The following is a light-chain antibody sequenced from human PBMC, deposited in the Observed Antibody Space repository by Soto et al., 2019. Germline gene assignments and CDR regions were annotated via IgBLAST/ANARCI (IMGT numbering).Light chain of an antibody. J-gene: IGLJ1*01. CDR1: SSDVGGYNY. Sequence: QSALTQPASVSGSPGQSITISCTGTSSDVGGYNYVSWYQQHPGKAPKLMIYEVSNRPSGVSNRFSGSKSGNTASLTISGLQAEDEADYYCSSYTSSSTLEGFGTGTKVTV. CDR3: SSYTSSSTLEG. V-gene: IGLV2-14*01. CDR2: EVS.